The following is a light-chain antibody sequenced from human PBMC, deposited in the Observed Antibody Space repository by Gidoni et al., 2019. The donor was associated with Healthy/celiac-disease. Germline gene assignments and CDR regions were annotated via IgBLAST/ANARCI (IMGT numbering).Light chain of an antibody. Sequence: EIVLTQYPATLSLSPGETATLSCRASQSVSSYLACYHQTPGQAPRLLIYDASNRATGIPARFSGSGSGTDFTLTISSLEPEDFAVYYCQQRSNWRYTFGQGTRLEIK. CDR2: DAS. J-gene: IGKJ5*01. CDR1: QSVSSY. CDR3: QQRSNWRYT. V-gene: IGKV3-11*01.